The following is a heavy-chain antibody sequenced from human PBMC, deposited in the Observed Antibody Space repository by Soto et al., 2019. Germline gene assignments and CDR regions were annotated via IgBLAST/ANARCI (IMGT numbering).Heavy chain of an antibody. Sequence: SETLSLTCTVSGGSISSYYWSWIRQPPGKGLEWIGYIYYSGSTNYNPSLKSRVTISVDTSKNQFSLKLSSVTAADTAVYYCARDRYDLWSGYYNPSYYYYMDVWGKGTTVTVSS. V-gene: IGHV4-59*01. J-gene: IGHJ6*03. CDR3: ARDRYDLWSGYYNPSYYYYMDV. CDR1: GGSISSYY. CDR2: IYYSGST. D-gene: IGHD3-3*01.